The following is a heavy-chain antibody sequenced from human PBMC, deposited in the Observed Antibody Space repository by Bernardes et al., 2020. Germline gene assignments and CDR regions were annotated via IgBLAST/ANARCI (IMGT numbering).Heavy chain of an antibody. CDR3: ARLGDVDTPRETSMVYYYMGV. Sequence: SVKVSCKASGGTFSSDAISWVRQAPGHGLEWMGGIIPIFGTANYAPKFQGRVTITADESTSTAYLELSSLRSEDTAVYYCARLGDVDTPRETSMVYYYMGVSRKATSVTGS. J-gene: IGHJ6*03. V-gene: IGHV1-69*13. D-gene: IGHD5-18*01. CDR2: IIPIFGTA. CDR1: GGTFSSDA.